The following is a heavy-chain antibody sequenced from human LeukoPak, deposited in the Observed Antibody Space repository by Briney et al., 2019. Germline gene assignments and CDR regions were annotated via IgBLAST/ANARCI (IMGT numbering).Heavy chain of an antibody. V-gene: IGHV4-30-2*01. CDR1: GGSISSGGYY. D-gene: IGHD3-22*01. CDR3: AGGPARLYYYDSSGYFAAYYFDY. Sequence: SQTLSLTCTVSGGSISSGGYYWSWIRQPPGKGPEWIGEINHSGSTNYNPSLKSRVTISVDTSKNQFSLKLSSVTAADTAVYYCAGGPARLYYYDSSGYFAAYYFDYWGQGTLVTVSS. J-gene: IGHJ4*02. CDR2: INHSGST.